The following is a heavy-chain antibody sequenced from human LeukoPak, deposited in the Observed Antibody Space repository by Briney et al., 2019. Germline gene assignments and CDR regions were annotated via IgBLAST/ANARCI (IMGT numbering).Heavy chain of an antibody. Sequence: PSETLSLTCTVSGGSISSSSYYWGWIRQPPGKGLEWIGSIYYIGSTYYNPSLKSRVTISVDTSKNQFSLKLSSVTAADTAVYYCARVPAAMEGWFDPWGQGTLVTVSS. V-gene: IGHV4-39*01. CDR2: IYYIGST. J-gene: IGHJ5*02. CDR1: GGSISSSSYY. D-gene: IGHD2-2*01. CDR3: ARVPAAMEGWFDP.